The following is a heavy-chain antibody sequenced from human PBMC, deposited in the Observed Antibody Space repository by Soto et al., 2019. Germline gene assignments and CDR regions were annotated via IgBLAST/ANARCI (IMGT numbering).Heavy chain of an antibody. D-gene: IGHD2-21*02. CDR1: GYTFTNYG. Sequence: ASVKVSCKASGYTFTNYGVSWVRQAPGQGLEWMGWIGGYKGNTNYAQKLQGRVTLTTDTSTSTAYMELRSLRSDDTAVYYCASESHRDCHAYWGQRTLVPSPQ. J-gene: IGHJ4*02. CDR2: IGGYKGNT. CDR3: ASESHRDCHAY. V-gene: IGHV1-18*01.